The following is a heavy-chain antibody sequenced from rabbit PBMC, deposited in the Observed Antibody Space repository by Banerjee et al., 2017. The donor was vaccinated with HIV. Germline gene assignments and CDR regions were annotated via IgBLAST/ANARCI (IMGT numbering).Heavy chain of an antibody. J-gene: IGHJ3*01. CDR1: GFSFSNKYV. V-gene: IGHV1S45*01. CDR3: ARDAYTLDL. D-gene: IGHD8-1*01. CDR2: IYAGSNSNT. Sequence: QEQLEESGGDLVKPEGSLTLTCTASGFSFSNKYVMCWVRQAPGKGLEWIACIYAGSNSNTAYATWAKGRFTISRTSSTTVALQMTSLTAADTATYFCARDAYTLDLWGQGTLVTVS.